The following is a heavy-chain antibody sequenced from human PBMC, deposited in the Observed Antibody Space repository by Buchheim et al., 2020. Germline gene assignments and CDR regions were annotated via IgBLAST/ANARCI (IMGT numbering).Heavy chain of an antibody. Sequence: QVQLVQSGAEVKKPGASVKVSCKASGYTFTSYYMHWVRQAPGQGLEWMGIINPSGGSTSYAQKFQGRVTMTRDTSTSTVYMEPSSLRSEDTAVYYCASTSQTYYYDSSGYYGLGYWSQGTL. D-gene: IGHD3-22*01. CDR1: GYTFTSYY. CDR2: INPSGGST. CDR3: ASTSQTYYYDSSGYYGLGY. J-gene: IGHJ4*02. V-gene: IGHV1-46*01.